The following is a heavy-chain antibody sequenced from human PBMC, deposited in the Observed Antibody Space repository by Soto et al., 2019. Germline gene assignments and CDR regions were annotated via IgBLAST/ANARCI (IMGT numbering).Heavy chain of an antibody. CDR3: ARDGLAYCGGACYWAASPSGEKLGVNWFYP. CDR1: GFTFSSYW. J-gene: IGHJ5*02. CDR2: INSDGSST. V-gene: IGHV3-74*01. Sequence: EVQLVESGGGLVQPGGSLRLSCAASGFTFSSYWMHWVRQAPGKGLVWVSRINSDGSSTSYADSVKGRFTISRDNANKMLYLQMNSLRAEDTDVYYCARDGLAYCGGACYWAASPSGEKLGVNWFYPWCQGTLVTVSS. D-gene: IGHD2-21*01.